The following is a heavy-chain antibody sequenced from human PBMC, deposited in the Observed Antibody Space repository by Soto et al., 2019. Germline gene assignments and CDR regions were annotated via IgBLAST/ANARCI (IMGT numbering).Heavy chain of an antibody. CDR2: ISNSGST. CDR1: GGSVTSDEDY. Sequence: SETLSLTXTVSGGSVTSDEDYWTWIRQSPGKGLEWIGYISNSGSTGYNPSLKTRLSMSVDRSKNQFTLRLTSVTAADTAVYFCATESGSTYGYFDHWGQGTQVTVSS. D-gene: IGHD5-18*01. CDR3: ATESGSTYGYFDH. J-gene: IGHJ4*02. V-gene: IGHV4-30-4*01.